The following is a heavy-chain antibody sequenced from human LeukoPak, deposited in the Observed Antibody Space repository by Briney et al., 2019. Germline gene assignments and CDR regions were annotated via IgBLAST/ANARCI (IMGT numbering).Heavy chain of an antibody. D-gene: IGHD3-16*02. CDR1: GFTFSSYG. CDR3: ARSLSSRFSGPRRPYYFDS. Sequence: PGGSLRLSCAASGFTFSSYGMSWVRQAPGKGLEWVSTITGSGGSTYYADSVKGRFTISRDTSKNTLYLQMNSLRAEDTAVYYCARSLSSRFSGPRRPYYFDSWGQGTLVTVSS. J-gene: IGHJ4*02. CDR2: ITGSGGST. V-gene: IGHV3-23*01.